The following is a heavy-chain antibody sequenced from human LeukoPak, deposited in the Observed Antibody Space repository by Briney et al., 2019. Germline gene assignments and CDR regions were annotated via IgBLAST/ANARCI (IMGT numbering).Heavy chain of an antibody. CDR2: IYSSGDT. CDR1: GGSISRNY. D-gene: IGHD6-13*01. CDR3: AREASGTRRYYYYYMDL. Sequence: PSETLSLTCTVFGGSISRNYWSWIRQPARKRLEGIGRIYSSGDTNYNRSLKSRVTMSIHTSENQFSLKLTSVTAADTAVYYCAREASGTRRYYYYYMDLWGKGTTGNV. J-gene: IGHJ6*03. V-gene: IGHV4-4*07.